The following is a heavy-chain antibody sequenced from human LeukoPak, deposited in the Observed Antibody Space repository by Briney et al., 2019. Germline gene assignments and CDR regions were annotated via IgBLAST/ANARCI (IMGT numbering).Heavy chain of an antibody. V-gene: IGHV5-51*01. Sequence: GESLKISCKASGYSFTTYWIGWVRQMPGKGLEWMGIIYPADSTAHYSPSFQGQVTISVDKSINTAYLQWSRLKASDTAKYYCATNTAMVTGGAFDIWGQGTMVTVSS. CDR3: ATNTAMVTGGAFDI. J-gene: IGHJ3*02. D-gene: IGHD5-18*01. CDR1: GYSFTTYW. CDR2: IYPADSTA.